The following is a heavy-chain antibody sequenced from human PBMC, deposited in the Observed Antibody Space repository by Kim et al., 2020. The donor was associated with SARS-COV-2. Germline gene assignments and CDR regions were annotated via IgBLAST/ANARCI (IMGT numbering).Heavy chain of an antibody. CDR1: GFTFSSYG. J-gene: IGHJ5*02. V-gene: IGHV3-33*01. D-gene: IGHD3-3*01. CDR3: ARGNVLRFLEWPKFDP. CDR2: IWYDGSNK. Sequence: GGSLRLSCAASGFTFSSYGMHWVRQAPGKGLECVAVIWYDGSNKYYADSVKGRFTISRDNSKNTLYLQMNSLRAEDTAVYYCARGNVLRFLEWPKFDPWGQGTLVTVSS.